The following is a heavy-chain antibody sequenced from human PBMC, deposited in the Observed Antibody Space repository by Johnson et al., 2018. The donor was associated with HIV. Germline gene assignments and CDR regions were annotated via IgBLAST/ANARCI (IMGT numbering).Heavy chain of an antibody. CDR1: GFTVSSNY. J-gene: IGHJ3*02. CDR2: IYSGGST. D-gene: IGHD4-17*01. V-gene: IGHV3-66*02. CDR3: ARDLLLPEGLRVAFDI. Sequence: VQLVESGGGLVQPGGSLRLSCAASGFTVSSNYMSWVRQAPGKGLEWVSVIYSGGSTYYADSVKGRFTLSRDNSKNTLYLQMNSLRAEDTAVYYCARDLLLPEGLRVAFDIWGQGTMVTVSS.